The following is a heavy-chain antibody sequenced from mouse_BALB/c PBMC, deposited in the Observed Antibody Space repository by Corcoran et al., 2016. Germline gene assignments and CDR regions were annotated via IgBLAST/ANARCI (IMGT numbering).Heavy chain of an antibody. Sequence: EVQLQQSGPELVKPGASVKISCKASGYSFTGYYLQWVKQSHVKSLEWIGRINPYNGATSYNQNFKDKASLTVDKSSSTAYMELHSLTSEDSAVYYCARGKLRRDYAMDYWGQGTSVTVSS. CDR3: ARGKLRRDYAMDY. D-gene: IGHD2-4*01. CDR2: INPYNGAT. CDR1: GYSFTGYY. J-gene: IGHJ4*01. V-gene: IGHV1-26*01.